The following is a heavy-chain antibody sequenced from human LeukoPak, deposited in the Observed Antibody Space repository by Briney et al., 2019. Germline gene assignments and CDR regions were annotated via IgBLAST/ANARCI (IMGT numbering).Heavy chain of an antibody. V-gene: IGHV4-4*07. D-gene: IGHD4-17*01. CDR1: GGSISSYY. CDR3: ARALTVTTFYYYYGMDV. Sequence: ETLSLTCTVSGGSISSYYWSWIRQPAGKGLEWIGRIYTSGGTNYNPSLKSRVTMSVDTSKNQFSLKLSSVTAADTAVYYCARALTVTTFYYYYGMDVWGQGTTVTVSS. J-gene: IGHJ6*02. CDR2: IYTSGGT.